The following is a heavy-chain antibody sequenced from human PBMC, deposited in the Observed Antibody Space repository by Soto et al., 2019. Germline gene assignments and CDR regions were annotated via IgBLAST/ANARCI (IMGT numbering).Heavy chain of an antibody. J-gene: IGHJ6*02. CDR2: INSDGSTT. CDR1: RFTFSTYW. V-gene: IGHV3-74*01. Sequence: EVQLVESGGGLVQPGGSLRLSCAASRFTFSTYWMHWVRQAPGKGLVWVSRINSDGSTTNYADSVKDRFTISRDNAKNTLYLQMNSLRAEDTAVYYCARDAYYDMGVWGQGTTVTVSS. CDR3: ARDAYYDMGV.